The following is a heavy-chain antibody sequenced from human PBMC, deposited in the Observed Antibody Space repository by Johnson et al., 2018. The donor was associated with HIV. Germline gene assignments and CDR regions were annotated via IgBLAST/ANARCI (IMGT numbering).Heavy chain of an antibody. J-gene: IGHJ3*02. CDR2: LYSGGLT. Sequence: VQLVESGGGLIQPGGSLRLSCAVSGVTVSSNYMHWVRQAPVKGLEWLSVLYSGGLTHYADSVKGRFTISRDNSKNTLFLQMNSLRAEDTSVYYCAREGGGTVVLGDEGAFDIWGQGTMVTVSS. CDR3: AREGGGTVVLGDEGAFDI. CDR1: GVTVSSNY. V-gene: IGHV3-66*03. D-gene: IGHD3-10*01.